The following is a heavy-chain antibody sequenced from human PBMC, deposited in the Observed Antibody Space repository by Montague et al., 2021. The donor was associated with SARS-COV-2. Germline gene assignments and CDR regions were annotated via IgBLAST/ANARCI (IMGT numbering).Heavy chain of an antibody. CDR1: GFSLSTGGVG. D-gene: IGHD1-1*01. CDR3: AHRPGGWNLYYCDY. Sequence: PALVKPTQTLTLTCTFSGFSLSTGGVGVGWIRQPPGKALEWLALIYWDDDKRYSPSLKSRLTITKDTSKNQVVLTMTNMDPVDTATYYCAHRPGGWNLYYCDYWGQGTLVTVSS. J-gene: IGHJ4*02. V-gene: IGHV2-5*02. CDR2: IYWDDDK.